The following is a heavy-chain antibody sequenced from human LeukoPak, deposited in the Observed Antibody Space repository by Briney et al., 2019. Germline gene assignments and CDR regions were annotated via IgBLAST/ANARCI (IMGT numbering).Heavy chain of an antibody. J-gene: IGHJ4*02. Sequence: ASVTVSCKASGYTFTGYYMHWVRQAPGQGLEWMGWINPNSGGTNYAQKFQGRVTMTRDTSISTAYMELSRLRSDDTAVYYCARAYDYGDYLDYWGQGTLVTVSS. CDR2: INPNSGGT. CDR3: ARAYDYGDYLDY. D-gene: IGHD4-17*01. V-gene: IGHV1-2*02. CDR1: GYTFTGYY.